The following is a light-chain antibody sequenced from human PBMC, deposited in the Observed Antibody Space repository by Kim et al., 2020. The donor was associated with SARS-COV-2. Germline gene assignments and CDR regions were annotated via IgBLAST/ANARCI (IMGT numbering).Light chain of an antibody. CDR3: QQRSNWPLP. CDR1: QSVSSY. V-gene: IGKV3-11*01. Sequence: EIVLTQSPATLSLSPGERATLSCRASQSVSSYLAWYQQKPGQAPRLLIYDASNRATGIPARFSGSGSGTDFTLTISSLEPEDFAVYYCQQRSNWPLPFGGGTK. J-gene: IGKJ4*01. CDR2: DAS.